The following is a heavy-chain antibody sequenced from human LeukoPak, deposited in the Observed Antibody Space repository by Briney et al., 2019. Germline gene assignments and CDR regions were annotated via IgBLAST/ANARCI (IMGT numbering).Heavy chain of an antibody. V-gene: IGHV3-23*01. CDR3: ARRLTRRDY. CDR2: ISGGGGST. CDR1: GFTFSSYA. Sequence: PGGSLRLSCAASGFTFSSYAMSWVRQAPGKGLEWVSAISGGGGSTYYTDSVKGRFTISRDNSKNTLYLQMNSLRAEDTAVYYCARRLTRRDYWGQGTLVTVSS. D-gene: IGHD4/OR15-4a*01. J-gene: IGHJ4*02.